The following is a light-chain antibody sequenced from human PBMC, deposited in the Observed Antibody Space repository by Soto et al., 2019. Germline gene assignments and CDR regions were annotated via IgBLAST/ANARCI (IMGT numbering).Light chain of an antibody. Sequence: QSVLTQPPSVSGAPGQRVTISCTGSSSNIGAGYDVHWYQQLPGTAPKLLIYGTTSRPSGVPDRFSGSKSGTSGSLAITGLQTEDEADYYCAAWDDSLVGVFGGGTKVTVL. CDR3: AAWDDSLVGV. J-gene: IGLJ2*01. CDR1: SSNIGAGYD. V-gene: IGLV1-40*01. CDR2: GTT.